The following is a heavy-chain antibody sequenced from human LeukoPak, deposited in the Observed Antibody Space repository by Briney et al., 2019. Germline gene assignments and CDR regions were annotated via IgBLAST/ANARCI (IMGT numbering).Heavy chain of an antibody. CDR1: GFTFNSYE. V-gene: IGHV3-48*03. CDR3: ARGSYRPDY. D-gene: IGHD4-11*01. Sequence: GGSLRLSCAASGFTFNSYEMDWVRQAPGKGLEWVSYISSSGTTIYYADSVKGRFTISRDNARNSLYLQMNSLRAEDTAVYYCARGSYRPDYWGQGTLVTVSS. J-gene: IGHJ4*02. CDR2: ISSSGTTI.